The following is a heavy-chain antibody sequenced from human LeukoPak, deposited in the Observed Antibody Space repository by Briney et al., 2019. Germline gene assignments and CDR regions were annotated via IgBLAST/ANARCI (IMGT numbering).Heavy chain of an antibody. CDR1: GXSISSSNW. Sequence: PSETLSLTCAVSGXSISSSNWWSWVRQPPGKGLEWIGEVYQTGGTNYNPSLKSRVTILVDTSKNQFSLKLTSVTAADTAVYYCARVPFDTDSYYYYFGMDVWGQGTTVTVSS. CDR3: ARVPFDTDSYYYYFGMDV. J-gene: IGHJ6*02. CDR2: VYQTGGT. D-gene: IGHD2-21*02. V-gene: IGHV4-4*02.